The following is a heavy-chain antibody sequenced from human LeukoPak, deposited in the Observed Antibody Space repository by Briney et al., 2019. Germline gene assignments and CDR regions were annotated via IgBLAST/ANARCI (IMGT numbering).Heavy chain of an antibody. CDR2: ISGSGGST. CDR1: GFTFSSYA. V-gene: IGHV3-23*01. D-gene: IGHD6-19*01. Sequence: GGSLRLSCAASGFTFSSYAMSWVRQAPGKGLEWVSAISGSGGSTYYADSVKGRLTISRDNSKNTLYLQMNSLRAEDTAVYYCAKTGAVAGTGYYDYWGQGTLVTVSS. J-gene: IGHJ4*02. CDR3: AKTGAVAGTGYYDY.